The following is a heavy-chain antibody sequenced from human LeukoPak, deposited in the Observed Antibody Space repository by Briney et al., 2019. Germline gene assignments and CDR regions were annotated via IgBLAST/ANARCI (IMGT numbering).Heavy chain of an antibody. J-gene: IGHJ6*03. CDR1: GFTFSSFA. D-gene: IGHD2-21*02. CDR3: ARHVVTYYYYYMDV. CDR2: IKQDGSEK. V-gene: IGHV3-7*01. Sequence: GGSLRLSCAASGFTFSSFAMSWVRQAPGKGLEWVANIKQDGSEKYYVDSVKGRFTISRDNAKNSLYLQMNSLRAEDTAVYYCARHVVTYYYYYMDVWGKGTTVTVSS.